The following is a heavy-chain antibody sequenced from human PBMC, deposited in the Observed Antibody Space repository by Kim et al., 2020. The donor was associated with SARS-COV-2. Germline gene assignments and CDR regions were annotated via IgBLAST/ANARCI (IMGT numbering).Heavy chain of an antibody. V-gene: IGHV1-18*01. CDR3: ARPMVRGPNEEYYFDY. J-gene: IGHJ4*02. Sequence: ASVKVSCKASGYTFTSYGISWVRQAPGQGLEWMGWISAYNGNTNYAQKLQGRVTMTTDTSTSTAYMELRSLRSDDTAVYYCARPMVRGPNEEYYFDYWGQGTLVTVSS. CDR1: GYTFTSYG. D-gene: IGHD3-10*01. CDR2: ISAYNGNT.